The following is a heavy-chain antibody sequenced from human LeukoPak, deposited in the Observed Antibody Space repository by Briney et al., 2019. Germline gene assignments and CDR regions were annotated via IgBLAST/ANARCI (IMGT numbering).Heavy chain of an antibody. D-gene: IGHD3-16*01. J-gene: IGHJ6*02. Sequence: GGSLRLSCAASGFTVSSNCMSWVRQAPGKGLEWVSVIYSGGSTYYADSVKGRFTISRDNSKNTLYLQMNSLRAEDTAVYYCARVENRRLGYYYGMDVWGQGTTVTVSS. CDR1: GFTVSSNC. CDR3: ARVENRRLGYYYGMDV. V-gene: IGHV3-66*01. CDR2: IYSGGST.